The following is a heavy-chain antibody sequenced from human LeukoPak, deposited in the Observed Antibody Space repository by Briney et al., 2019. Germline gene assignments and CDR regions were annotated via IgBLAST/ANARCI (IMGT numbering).Heavy chain of an antibody. CDR3: AKDPYSSYWYYVFDI. CDR2: ISGSGSST. Sequence: PGGSLRLSCAASGFTFSSYAMSWVRQAPGKGLEWVSAISGSGSSTYYADSVKGRFTISRDNSKNTLYLQMNSLRAEDTAVYYCAKDPYSSYWYYVFDIWGQGTMVTVSS. J-gene: IGHJ3*02. D-gene: IGHD6-13*01. V-gene: IGHV3-23*01. CDR1: GFTFSSYA.